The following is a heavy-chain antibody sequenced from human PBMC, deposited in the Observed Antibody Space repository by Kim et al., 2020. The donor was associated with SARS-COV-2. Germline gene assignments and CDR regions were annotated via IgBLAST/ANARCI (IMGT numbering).Heavy chain of an antibody. CDR1: GFTVSTNN. V-gene: IGHV3-53*01. CDR3: AREGAVAGHIDY. CDR2: IYSAGST. D-gene: IGHD6-19*01. J-gene: IGHJ4*02. Sequence: GGSLRLSCVASGFTVSTNNMNWVRQAPGKGLEWVSLIYSAGSTYNADPVTGRFTISRDNSKNTLYLQMNSLRAEETAMYYCAREGAVAGHIDYWGQGTLVTVST.